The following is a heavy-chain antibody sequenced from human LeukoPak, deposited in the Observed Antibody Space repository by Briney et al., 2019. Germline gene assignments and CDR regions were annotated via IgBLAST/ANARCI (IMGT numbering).Heavy chain of an antibody. J-gene: IGHJ4*02. CDR2: IDPSDSYT. CDR1: GYSFTSYW. Sequence: LGESLKISCKGSGYSFTSYWISWVRQMPGKGLEWMGRIDPSDSYTNYSPSFQGHVTISADKSISTAYLQWSSLKASDTAMYYCARQGPNSSSSLGYWGQGTLVTVSS. CDR3: ARQGPNSSSSLGY. D-gene: IGHD6-6*01. V-gene: IGHV5-10-1*01.